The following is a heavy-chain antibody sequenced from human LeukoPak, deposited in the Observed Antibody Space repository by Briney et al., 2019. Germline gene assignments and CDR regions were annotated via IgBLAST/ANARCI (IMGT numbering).Heavy chain of an antibody. CDR2: ISWNSASV. V-gene: IGHV3-9*01. J-gene: IGHJ4*02. CDR3: AKDYGYSSSWYDY. CDR1: GFTFDDYG. D-gene: IGHD6-13*01. Sequence: GGSLRLSCEVSGFTFDDYGMHWVRQAPGKGLEWVSTISWNSASVGYVDSVKGRFTISRDNAKKTLYLQMNSLRPEDTALYYCAKDYGYSSSWYDYWGQGTLVTVSS.